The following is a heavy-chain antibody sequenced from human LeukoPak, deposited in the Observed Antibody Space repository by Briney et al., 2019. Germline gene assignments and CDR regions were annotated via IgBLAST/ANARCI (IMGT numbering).Heavy chain of an antibody. J-gene: IGHJ4*02. CDR3: ARRQKYGVFDY. CDR2: IYYSGST. CDR1: GGSISSSSYY. D-gene: IGHD3-10*01. V-gene: IGHV4-39*01. Sequence: SETLSLTCTVSGGSISSSSYYWGWIRQPPGKGPEWIGSIYYSGSTYYNPSLKSRVTISVDTSKNQFSLKLSSVTAADTAVYYCARRQKYGVFDYWGQGTLVTVSS.